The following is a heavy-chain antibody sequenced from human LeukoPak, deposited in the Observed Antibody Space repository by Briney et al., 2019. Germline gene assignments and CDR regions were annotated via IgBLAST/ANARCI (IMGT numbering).Heavy chain of an antibody. J-gene: IGHJ4*02. D-gene: IGHD5-18*01. V-gene: IGHV4-59*01. CDR2: IYYSGST. CDR1: GGSISSYY. Sequence: PSETLSLTCTVSGGSISSYYWSWIRQPPGKGLEWIGYIYYSGSTNYNPSLKSRVTISVDTSKNQFPLKLSSVTAADTAVYYCARGRYSYGFDYWGQGTLVTVSS. CDR3: ARGRYSYGFDY.